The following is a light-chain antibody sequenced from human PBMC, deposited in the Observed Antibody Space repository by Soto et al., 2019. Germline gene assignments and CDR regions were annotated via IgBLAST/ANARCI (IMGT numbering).Light chain of an antibody. Sequence: QSALTQPASVSGSPGQSITISCTGTSSDVGGYNFVSWYQQYPGKAPKIMIYDVSNRPSGVSNRFTGSKSGNTASLTISGLQAEDEADYYCNSYASGSSVVFGGGTKLTVL. CDR2: DVS. V-gene: IGLV2-14*01. J-gene: IGLJ2*01. CDR1: SSDVGGYNF. CDR3: NSYASGSSVV.